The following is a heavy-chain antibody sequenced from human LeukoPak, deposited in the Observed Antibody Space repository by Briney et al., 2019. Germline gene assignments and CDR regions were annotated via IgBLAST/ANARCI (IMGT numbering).Heavy chain of an antibody. CDR3: AKMAYYDILTGYSPFGY. CDR1: GFXFSSYA. Sequence: GGSLRLSCAASGFXFSSYAMSWVRQAPGKGLEWVSAISGSGGSTYYADSVKGRFTISRDNSKNTLYLQMNSLRAEDTAVYYCAKMAYYDILTGYSPFGYWGQGTLVTVSS. D-gene: IGHD3-9*01. CDR2: ISGSGGST. J-gene: IGHJ4*02. V-gene: IGHV3-23*01.